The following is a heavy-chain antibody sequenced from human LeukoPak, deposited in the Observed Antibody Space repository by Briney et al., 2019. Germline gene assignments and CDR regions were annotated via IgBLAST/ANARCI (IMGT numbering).Heavy chain of an antibody. CDR1: GGSFSGYY. J-gene: IGHJ6*02. D-gene: IGHD3-10*01. CDR3: ARGPTGSGLRSRVYYYYGMDV. V-gene: IGHV4-34*01. CDR2: INHSGST. Sequence: SSETLSLTCAVYGGSFSGYYWSWIRQPPGKGLEWIGEINHSGSTNYNPSLKSRVTISVDTSKNPFSLKLSSVTAADTAVYYCARGPTGSGLRSRVYYYYGMDVWGQGTTVTVSS.